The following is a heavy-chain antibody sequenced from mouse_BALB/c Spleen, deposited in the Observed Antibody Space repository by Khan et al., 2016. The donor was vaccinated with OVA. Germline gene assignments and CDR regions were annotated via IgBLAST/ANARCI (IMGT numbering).Heavy chain of an antibody. Sequence: QVQLKQSGAELMKPGASVKISCKATGYTFSSYWIEWVKQRPGHGLEWIGEILPGRGNSNYNEKFKDRATFTADPSSTIAYMQLSSLTSEDSAVYYCARGAGTTYGMDYWGQGTSVTVSS. V-gene: IGHV1-9*01. D-gene: IGHD4-1*01. CDR1: GYTFSSYW. CDR3: ARGAGTTYGMDY. J-gene: IGHJ4*01. CDR2: ILPGRGNS.